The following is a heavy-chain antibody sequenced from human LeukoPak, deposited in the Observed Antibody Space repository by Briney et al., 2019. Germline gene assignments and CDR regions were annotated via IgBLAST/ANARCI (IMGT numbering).Heavy chain of an antibody. CDR3: AKETSRRAAYYYDSSGYYLSDAFDI. Sequence: GGSLRLSCAASGFTFDDYAMHWVRQAPGKGLEWVSLISGDGGSTYYADSVKGRFTISRDNSKNSLYLQMNSLRTEDTALYYCAKETSRRAAYYYDSSGYYLSDAFDIWGQGTMVTVSS. D-gene: IGHD3-22*01. J-gene: IGHJ3*02. CDR1: GFTFDDYA. V-gene: IGHV3-43*02. CDR2: ISGDGGST.